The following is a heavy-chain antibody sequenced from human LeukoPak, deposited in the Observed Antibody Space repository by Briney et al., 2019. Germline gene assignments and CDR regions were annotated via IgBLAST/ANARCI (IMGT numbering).Heavy chain of an antibody. Sequence: ASVKVSCKASGYTFTSYGISWVRQAPGQGLEWMGWISAYNGNTNYAQKLQGRVTMTTDTSTSTAYMELRSLRSDDTAVYYGARAPNFDWLLSPFDYWGQGTLVTVSS. CDR1: GYTFTSYG. D-gene: IGHD3-9*01. V-gene: IGHV1-18*01. CDR3: ARAPNFDWLLSPFDY. CDR2: ISAYNGNT. J-gene: IGHJ4*02.